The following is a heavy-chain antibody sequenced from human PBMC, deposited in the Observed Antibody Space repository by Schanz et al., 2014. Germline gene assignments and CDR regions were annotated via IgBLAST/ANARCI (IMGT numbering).Heavy chain of an antibody. J-gene: IGHJ5*02. CDR1: GYTFTNSF. CDR3: ARDLRGQYYGSGSLDL. Sequence: QVQLVQSGAAVKKPGASVNVFCKASGYTFTNSFLHWVRQAPGQGLEWLGQINPNNGATKPSQKFQGRVTMTRDTSITTTYMELSRLTSDDTAIYFCARDLRGQYYGSGSLDLWGQGTLVTVSS. V-gene: IGHV1-2*06. D-gene: IGHD3-10*01. CDR2: INPNNGAT.